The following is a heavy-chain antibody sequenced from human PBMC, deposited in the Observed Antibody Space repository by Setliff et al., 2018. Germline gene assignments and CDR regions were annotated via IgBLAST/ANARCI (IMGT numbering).Heavy chain of an antibody. CDR2: ISSSGSTI. CDR3: ARDCSGGWPVYYYYYYGMDV. CDR1: GFAFNTYA. Sequence: PGGSLRLSCAASGFAFNTYAMTWVRQAPGKGLEWVSSISSSGSTIYYADSVKGRFTISRDNAKNSLHLQMNSLRAEDTAVYYCARDCSGGWPVYYYYYYGMDVWGQGTTVTVSS. V-gene: IGHV3-48*04. D-gene: IGHD2-15*01. J-gene: IGHJ6*02.